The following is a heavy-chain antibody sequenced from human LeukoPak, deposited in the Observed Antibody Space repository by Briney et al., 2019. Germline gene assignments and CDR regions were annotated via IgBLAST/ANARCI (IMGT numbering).Heavy chain of an antibody. V-gene: IGHV4-39*02. D-gene: IGHD1-1*01. CDR2: IYYTGRT. J-gene: IGHJ4*02. CDR3: ARLGNNWNLRFEY. CDR1: GGTIKDSNYY. Sequence: KTSETLSLTCTVSGGTIKDSNYYWAWFRQSPGKGLEWIGSIYYTGRTYSNPSLRSRPTISVHTSMSHFSLNLTSVTASDTAVYYCARLGNNWNLRFEYWGQGALVTVSS.